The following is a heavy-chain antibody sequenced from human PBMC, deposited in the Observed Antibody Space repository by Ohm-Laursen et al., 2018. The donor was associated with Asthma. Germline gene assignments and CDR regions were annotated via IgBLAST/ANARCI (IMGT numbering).Heavy chain of an antibody. CDR2: ISTASSFI. J-gene: IGHJ5*02. V-gene: IGHV3-21*04. CDR3: AKDLIPYSRSSNGDL. CDR1: GYTFSRYS. D-gene: IGHD6-6*01. Sequence: GSLRLSCEASGYTFSRYSIHWVRQIPGKGLEWVASISTASSFIYYADSVRGRFTTSRDNARNSVYLQMNSLRSEDTAVYYCAKDLIPYSRSSNGDLWGQGTLVTVSS.